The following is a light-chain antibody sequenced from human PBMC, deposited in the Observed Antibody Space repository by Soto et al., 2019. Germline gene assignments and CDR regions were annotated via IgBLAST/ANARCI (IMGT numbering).Light chain of an antibody. J-gene: IGKJ1*01. CDR2: GAS. CDR1: QSVSNRY. V-gene: IGKV3-20*01. CDR3: QQYDSSWT. Sequence: EIVLTKSPGTLSLSPGERATLSCLASQSVSNRYLAWYQQKPGQAPRLLIYGASSRATGIPDRFSGSGSGTDFTLTISRLEPEDFAVYYCQQYDSSWTFGQGTKV.